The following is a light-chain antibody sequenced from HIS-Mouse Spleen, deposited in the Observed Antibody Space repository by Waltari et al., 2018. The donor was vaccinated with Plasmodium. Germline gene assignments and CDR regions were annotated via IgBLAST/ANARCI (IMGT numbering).Light chain of an antibody. CDR3: QQYNSYPWT. CDR2: KAS. CDR1: QSIRSW. J-gene: IGKJ1*01. V-gene: IGKV1-5*03. Sequence: DIQMTQSPSTLSASVGDRVIITCRASQSIRSWLAWYQQKPGTAPKLLIYKASSLESGVPSRFSGSGSGTEFTLTISSLQPDDFATYYCQQYNSYPWTFGQGTKVEIK.